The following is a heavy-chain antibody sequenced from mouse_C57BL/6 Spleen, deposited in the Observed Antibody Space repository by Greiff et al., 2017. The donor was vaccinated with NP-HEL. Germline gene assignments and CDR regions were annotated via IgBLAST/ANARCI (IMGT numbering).Heavy chain of an antibody. Sequence: QVQLQQPGAELVRPGTSVKLSCKASGYTFTSYWMHWVKQRPGQGLEWIGVIDPSDSYTNYNQKFKGKATLTVDTSSSTAYMQLSSLTSEDSAVYYCARRGDWDVGYAMDYWGQGTSVTVSS. J-gene: IGHJ4*01. D-gene: IGHD4-1*01. CDR2: IDPSDSYT. V-gene: IGHV1-59*01. CDR1: GYTFTSYW. CDR3: ARRGDWDVGYAMDY.